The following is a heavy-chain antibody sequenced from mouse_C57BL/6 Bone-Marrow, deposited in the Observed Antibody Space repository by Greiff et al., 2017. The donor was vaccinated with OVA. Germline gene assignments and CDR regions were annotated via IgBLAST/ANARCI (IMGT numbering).Heavy chain of an antibody. CDR1: GFTFTDYY. CDR2: IRNKANGYTT. J-gene: IGHJ2*01. V-gene: IGHV7-3*01. Sequence: EVKLMESGGGLVQPGGSLSLSCAASGFTFTDYYMSWVRQPPGKALEWLGFIRNKANGYTTEHSASVKGRFTISRDNSQSILYLQMNALRAEDSATYYCASSTGTDYFDYWGQGTTLTVSS. CDR3: ASSTGTDYFDY. D-gene: IGHD4-1*02.